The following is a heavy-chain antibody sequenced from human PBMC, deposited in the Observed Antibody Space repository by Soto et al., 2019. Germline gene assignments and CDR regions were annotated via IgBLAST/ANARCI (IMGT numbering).Heavy chain of an antibody. CDR3: ARVGSSSWYRGWFDP. D-gene: IGHD6-13*01. CDR2: INHSGST. J-gene: IGHJ5*02. Sequence: QVQLQQWGAGLLKPSETLSLTCAVYGGSFSGYYWSWIRQPPGKGLEWIGEINHSGSTNYNPSLKSRVTIPVDTSKNQFSLKLSSVTAADTAVYYCARVGSSSWYRGWFDPWGQGTLVTVSS. V-gene: IGHV4-34*01. CDR1: GGSFSGYY.